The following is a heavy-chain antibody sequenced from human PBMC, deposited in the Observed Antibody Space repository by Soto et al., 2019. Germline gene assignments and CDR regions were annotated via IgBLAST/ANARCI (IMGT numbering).Heavy chain of an antibody. CDR3: ARGGAYYDYIWGSYRSKIFGY. Sequence: SEMLCVTWGVEGGPCSGYGGSWIRQHPGKGLEWFGEINHSGSTNYNPALKSRVTISVDTSKNQFSLKLSSVTAADTAVYYCARGGAYYDYIWGSYRSKIFGYWGQGPLVTVSS. CDR2: INHSGST. CDR1: GGPCSGYG. J-gene: IGHJ4*02. V-gene: IGHV4-34*01. D-gene: IGHD3-16*02.